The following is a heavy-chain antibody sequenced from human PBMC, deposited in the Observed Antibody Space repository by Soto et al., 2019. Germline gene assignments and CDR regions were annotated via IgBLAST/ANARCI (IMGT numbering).Heavy chain of an antibody. V-gene: IGHV1-3*01. D-gene: IGHD2-15*01. CDR1: GYTFTSYA. CDR3: ARDYHVAATLVLVY. Sequence: GASVKVSCKASGYTFTSYAKHWVRQAPGQRLEWMGWINAGNGNTKYSQKFQGRVTITRDTSASTAYMELSSLRSEDTAVYYCARDYHVAATLVLVYWGQGTLVTVS. J-gene: IGHJ4*02. CDR2: INAGNGNT.